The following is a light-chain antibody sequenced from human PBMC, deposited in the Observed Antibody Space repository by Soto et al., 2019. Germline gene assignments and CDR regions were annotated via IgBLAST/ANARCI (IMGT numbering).Light chain of an antibody. J-gene: IGKJ1*01. CDR3: QQVDIYLRT. CDR1: QGIGTY. CDR2: ASS. V-gene: IGKV1-9*01. Sequence: DIQMTQSPSTLSASVGDRVTVTCRASQGIGTYLVWYQQKSGKAPTVLIYASSTLQTGVPSRFSGSGSGTDFSLTISSLHPEDVATYYCQQVDIYLRTFGQVGNVDIK.